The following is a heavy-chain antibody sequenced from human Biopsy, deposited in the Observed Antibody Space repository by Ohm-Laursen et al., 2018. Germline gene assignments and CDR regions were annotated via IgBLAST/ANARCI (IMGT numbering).Heavy chain of an antibody. J-gene: IGHJ6*02. Sequence: SVKVSCNASGYTFAGYYLHWVRQAPGHGLEWIGWINPNSGNANYAQSFQGRLTVTRDTSISTAYMELTSLTFDDTAIYYCARVPAYPSIDGYYGLDLWGQGTTVIVSS. CDR3: ARVPAYPSIDGYYGLDL. V-gene: IGHV1-2*02. D-gene: IGHD3-9*01. CDR1: GYTFAGYY. CDR2: INPNSGNA.